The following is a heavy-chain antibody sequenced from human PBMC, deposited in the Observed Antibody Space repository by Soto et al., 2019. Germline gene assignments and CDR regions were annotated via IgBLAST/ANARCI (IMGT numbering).Heavy chain of an antibody. J-gene: IGHJ5*02. CDR3: ARGRQLWWFDP. D-gene: IGHD6-13*01. V-gene: IGHV4-39*01. CDR2: IYYSGST. CDR1: GGSISSSSYY. Sequence: QLQLQESGPGLVKPSETLSLTCTVSGGSISSSSYYWGWIRQPPGKGLEWTGSIYYSGSTYYNPSLKSRVTISVDTSKNQFSLKLSSVTAADTAVYYCARGRQLWWFDPWGQGTLVTVSS.